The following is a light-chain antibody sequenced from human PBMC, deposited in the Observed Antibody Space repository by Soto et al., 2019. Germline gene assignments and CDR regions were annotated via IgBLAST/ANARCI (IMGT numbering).Light chain of an antibody. J-gene: IGKJ1*01. CDR2: TAS. Sequence: DIHMTQSPSSLSASIGDRVTIICRPSQSISRSLNWYQQKPGQAPTVLIYTASSLQSGVPARFSGSGSGTDFTLTISGLEPEDVATYYCQQNYNPPWTFGQGTKVEIK. CDR1: QSISRS. V-gene: IGKV1-39*01. CDR3: QQNYNPPWT.